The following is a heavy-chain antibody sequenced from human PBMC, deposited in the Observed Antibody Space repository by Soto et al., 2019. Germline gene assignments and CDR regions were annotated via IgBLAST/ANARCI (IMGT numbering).Heavy chain of an antibody. J-gene: IGHJ4*02. D-gene: IGHD2-15*01. CDR2: IDPDDSYT. Sequence: PGESLKISCKGSGYSFTNYWIHWVRQMAGKGLEWMGRIDPDDSYTNYSPSFQGHVTISVDKSISTAYLQWSSLQASDTAIYYCARLPPPTYCSGSTCSGYRGQGTQVTVSS. CDR1: GYSFTNYW. V-gene: IGHV5-10-1*01. CDR3: ARLPPPTYCSGSTCSGY.